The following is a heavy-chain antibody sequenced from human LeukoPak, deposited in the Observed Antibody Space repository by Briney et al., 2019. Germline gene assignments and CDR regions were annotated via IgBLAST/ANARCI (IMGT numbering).Heavy chain of an antibody. CDR2: IYTSGST. J-gene: IGHJ4*02. D-gene: IGHD3-3*01. V-gene: IGHV4-4*07. CDR3: ARGPDFWSSFDY. Sequence: SETLSLTCTVSGGSISSYYWSWIRQPAGKGLEWIGCIYTSGSTNYNPSLKSRVTMSVDTSKNQFSLKLSSVTAADTAVYYCARGPDFWSSFDYWGQGTLVTVSS. CDR1: GGSISSYY.